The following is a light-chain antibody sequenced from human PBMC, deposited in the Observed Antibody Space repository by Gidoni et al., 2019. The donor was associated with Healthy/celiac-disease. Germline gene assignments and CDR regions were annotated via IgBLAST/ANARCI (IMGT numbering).Light chain of an antibody. CDR3: QQANSFPLT. CDR1: QGISSW. Sequence: IQMTQSPSSVSAAVGARVTIPCRASQGISSWLAWYQQKPGEPPKLLIYAATSLQSGVPSRCSGSGSGKDFTITSSSLQPEDVATYYCQQANSFPLTFXGXTKVEIK. V-gene: IGKV1D-12*01. J-gene: IGKJ4*01. CDR2: AAT.